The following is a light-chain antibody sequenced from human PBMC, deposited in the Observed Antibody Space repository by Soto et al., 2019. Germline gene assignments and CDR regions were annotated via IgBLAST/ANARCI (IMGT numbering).Light chain of an antibody. Sequence: AIRVTQSPSSFSASTGDRVTISCRASQDISSFLAWYQQKPGKAPQLLIYDASTLQSGVPSRFSGSGSGTDFTLTISRLQSEDFATYYCQQYYSYPRAFGQGTKVDI. CDR2: DAS. CDR1: QDISSF. J-gene: IGKJ1*01. CDR3: QQYYSYPRA. V-gene: IGKV1-8*01.